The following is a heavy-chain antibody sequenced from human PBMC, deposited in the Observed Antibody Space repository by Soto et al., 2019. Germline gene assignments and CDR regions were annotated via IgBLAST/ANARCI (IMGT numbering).Heavy chain of an antibody. V-gene: IGHV1-69*12. CDR3: ARVRTWDIVVVVAAKYYSYGMDV. Sequence: QVQLVQSGAEVKKPGSSVKVSCKASVGTFSSYAISWVRQAPGQGLEWMGGIIPIFGTANYAQKFKGRVTSTEDECRSHXXRXLXXVRTEDTAVYYCARVRTWDIVVVVAAKYYSYGMDVLGQGTTVTVSS. D-gene: IGHD2-15*01. J-gene: IGHJ6*02. CDR1: VGTFSSYA. CDR2: IIPIFGTA.